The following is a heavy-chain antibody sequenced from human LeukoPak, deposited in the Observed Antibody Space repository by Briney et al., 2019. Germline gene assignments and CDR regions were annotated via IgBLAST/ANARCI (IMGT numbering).Heavy chain of an antibody. CDR1: GFTFSNYW. CDR2: INPDGSEK. D-gene: IGHD6-19*01. CDR3: ARDRGYSSFDY. J-gene: IGHJ4*02. Sequence: GGSLRLSCAASGFTFSNYWMNWVRQAPGKGLEWVASINPDGSEKYSVDSVKGRFTISRDNAKNSLYLQMNSLRAEDTAVYYCARDRGYSSFDYWGQGTLVTVSS. V-gene: IGHV3-7*01.